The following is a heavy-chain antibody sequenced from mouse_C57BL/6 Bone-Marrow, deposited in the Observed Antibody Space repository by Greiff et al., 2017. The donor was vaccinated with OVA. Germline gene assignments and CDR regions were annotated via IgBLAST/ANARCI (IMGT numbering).Heavy chain of an antibody. V-gene: IGHV1-69*01. CDR1: GYTFTSYW. CDR3: ARGGSSPCSMDY. D-gene: IGHD1-1*01. J-gene: IGHJ4*01. CDR2: IDPSDSYT. Sequence: VQLQQPGAELVMPGASVKLSCKASGYTFTSYWMHWVKQRPGQGLEWIGEIDPSDSYTNYNQKFKGKSTLTVDKSSSTAYMQLSSLTSEDSAVYYCARGGSSPCSMDYWGQGTSVTVSS.